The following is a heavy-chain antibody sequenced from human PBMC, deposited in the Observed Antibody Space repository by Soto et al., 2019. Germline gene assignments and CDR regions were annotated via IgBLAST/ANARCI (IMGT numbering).Heavy chain of an antibody. Sequence: QVQLQESGPGLVKPSETLSLTCSVSGGSVSSGTYYWSWIRQPPGKGLEWIGCIHSTGSTSYSPSLKSRVTISADTSKNQFSLKMTSVTAADTAVYYCARDRVPGGSWGQGNLVTVSS. CDR1: GGSVSSGTYY. J-gene: IGHJ5*02. CDR2: IHSTGST. D-gene: IGHD1-26*01. CDR3: ARDRVPGGS. V-gene: IGHV4-61*01.